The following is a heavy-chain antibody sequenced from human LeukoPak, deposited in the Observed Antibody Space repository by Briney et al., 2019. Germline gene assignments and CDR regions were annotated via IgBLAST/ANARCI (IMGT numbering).Heavy chain of an antibody. CDR2: ISSSGSII. CDR1: GFTFSSYS. J-gene: IGHJ4*02. D-gene: IGHD3-10*01. CDR3: VRVRGVHLDY. Sequence: PGGSLRLSCAASGFTFSSYSMNWVRQAPGKGLEWLSYISSSGSIIYYGDSVKGRFTISRDNAKNSLDLQMSGLRAEDTAVYYCVRVRGVHLDYWGQGTLVTVSS. V-gene: IGHV3-48*04.